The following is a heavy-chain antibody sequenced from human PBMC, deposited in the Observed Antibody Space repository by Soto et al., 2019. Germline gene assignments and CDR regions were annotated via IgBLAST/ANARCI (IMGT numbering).Heavy chain of an antibody. CDR1: GFTFSSYA. J-gene: IGHJ5*02. CDR3: ARGQQLAPDNWFDP. Sequence: QVQLVESGGGVVQPGRSLRLSCAASGFTFSSYAMHWVRQAPGKGLEWVAVISYDGSNKYYADSVKGRFTISRDNSKNTLYLQMNSLRAEDTAVYYCARGQQLAPDNWFDPWGQGTLVTVSS. V-gene: IGHV3-30-3*01. CDR2: ISYDGSNK. D-gene: IGHD6-13*01.